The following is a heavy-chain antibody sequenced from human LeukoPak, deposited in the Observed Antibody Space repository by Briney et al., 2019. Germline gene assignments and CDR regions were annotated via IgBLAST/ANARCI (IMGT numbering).Heavy chain of an antibody. J-gene: IGHJ4*02. CDR2: IRSKANSYAT. CDR1: GFTFSASA. Sequence: GGSLRLSCAASGFTFSASAMHWVRQASGKGLEWVGRIRSKANSYATAYAASVNGRFTISRDDSRNTAYLQMNSLKTEDTAMYYCLSGSSSGWGFDYWGQGTLVTVSS. V-gene: IGHV3-73*01. CDR3: LSGSSSGWGFDY. D-gene: IGHD6-19*01.